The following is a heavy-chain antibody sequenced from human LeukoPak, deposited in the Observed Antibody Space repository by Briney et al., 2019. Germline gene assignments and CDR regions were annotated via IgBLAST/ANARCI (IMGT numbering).Heavy chain of an antibody. Sequence: PSETLSLTCTVSGGSTGSDYWSWIRQPPGKGLEWIGYISYSGSTNYNPSLKSRVTISVDTSKNQFSLKLSSVTAADTAVYYCARLGPAAGTSFDYWGQGTLVTVSS. CDR1: GGSTGSDY. V-gene: IGHV4-59*08. CDR3: ARLGPAAGTSFDY. CDR2: ISYSGST. J-gene: IGHJ4*02. D-gene: IGHD6-13*01.